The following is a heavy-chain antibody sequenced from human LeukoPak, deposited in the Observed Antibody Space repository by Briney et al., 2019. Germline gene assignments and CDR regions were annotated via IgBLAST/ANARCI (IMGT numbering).Heavy chain of an antibody. Sequence: GGSLRLSCAASGFTFSSYWMTWVRQAPGKGLGWVANIKQDGSEKYYVDSVKGRFTISRDNAKNSLFLQMNSLRDEDTAVYYCARAGGSGSLDYWGQGTLVTVSS. CDR2: IKQDGSEK. CDR3: ARAGGSGSLDY. J-gene: IGHJ4*02. CDR1: GFTFSSYW. D-gene: IGHD3-10*01. V-gene: IGHV3-7*01.